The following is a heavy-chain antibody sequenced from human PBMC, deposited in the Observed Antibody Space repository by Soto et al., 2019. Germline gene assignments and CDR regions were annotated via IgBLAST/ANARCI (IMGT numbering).Heavy chain of an antibody. CDR1: GFTFSSYG. CDR3: AKDPTASKSTMVRGVIRFGEIQIFDY. V-gene: IGHV3-30*18. J-gene: IGHJ4*02. D-gene: IGHD3-10*01. Sequence: PGGSLRLSCAASGFTFSSYGMHWVRQAPGKGLEWVAVISYDGSNKYYADSVKGRFTISRDNSKNTLYLQMNSLRAEDTAVYYCAKDPTASKSTMVRGVIRFGEIQIFDYWGQGTLVTVSS. CDR2: ISYDGSNK.